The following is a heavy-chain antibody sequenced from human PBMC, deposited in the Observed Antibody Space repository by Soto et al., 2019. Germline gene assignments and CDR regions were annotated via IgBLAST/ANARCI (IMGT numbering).Heavy chain of an antibody. V-gene: IGHV3-23*01. D-gene: IGHD3-3*01. J-gene: IGHJ4*02. CDR1: GFTFSSYA. CDR2: ISGSGGST. Sequence: EVQLLESGGGLVQPGGSLRLSCAASGFTFSSYAMSWVRQAPGKGLEWVSAISGSGGSTYYADSVKGRFTISRDNSKKSLYLQMNSLRAEDTAVYYCAKGIDFWSGYSPLSLNYWGQGTLVPVSS. CDR3: AKGIDFWSGYSPLSLNY.